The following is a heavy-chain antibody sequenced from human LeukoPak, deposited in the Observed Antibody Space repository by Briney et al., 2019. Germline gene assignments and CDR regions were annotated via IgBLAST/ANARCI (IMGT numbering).Heavy chain of an antibody. CDR3: ARDQAATNTQVRFCLD. D-gene: IGHD3-9*01. CDR2: ISAYNSNT. V-gene: IGHV1-18*04. Sequence: ASVKVSCKASGYTFTVYYIHWVRQAPGQGLEWMGWISAYNSNTNFAQKLQGRVTMTTDTSTSTAYMDLRSLRSDDTAVYYCARDQAATNTQVRFCLDWGQGTLVTVSS. J-gene: IGHJ4*02. CDR1: GYTFTVYY.